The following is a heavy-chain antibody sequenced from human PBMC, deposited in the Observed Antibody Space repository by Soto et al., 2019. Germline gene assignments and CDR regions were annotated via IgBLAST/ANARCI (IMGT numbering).Heavy chain of an antibody. J-gene: IGHJ5*02. CDR1: GGSFSGYY. CDR3: ARGYKNWFDP. CDR2: INHSGST. D-gene: IGHD1-20*01. V-gene: IGHV4-34*01. Sequence: LSLTCAVYGGSFSGYYWSWIRQPPGKGLEWIGEINHSGSTNYNPSLKSRVTISVDTSKNQFSLKLSSVTAADTAVYYCARGYKNWFDPWGQGTLVTVSS.